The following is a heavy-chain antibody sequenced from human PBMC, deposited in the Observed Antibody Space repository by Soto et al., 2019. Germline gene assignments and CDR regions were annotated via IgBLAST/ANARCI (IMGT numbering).Heavy chain of an antibody. J-gene: IGHJ4*02. CDR2: IYYSGST. CDR3: ARDHWTYCGGDCYSSGLDY. CDR1: GGSVSSGSYY. Sequence: SETLSLTCTVSGGSVSSGSYYWSWIRQPPGKGLEWIGYIYYSGSTNYNPSLKSRVTISVDTSKNQFSLKLSSVTAADTAVYYCARDHWTYCGGDCYSSGLDYWGQGTLVTVSS. V-gene: IGHV4-61*01. D-gene: IGHD2-21*02.